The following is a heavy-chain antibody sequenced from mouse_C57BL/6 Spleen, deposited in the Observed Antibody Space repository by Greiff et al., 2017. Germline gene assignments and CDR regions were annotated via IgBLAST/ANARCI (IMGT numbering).Heavy chain of an antibody. Sequence: QVQLQQSGAELVRPGASVTLSCKASGYTFTDYEMHWVKQTPVHGLEWIGAIDPETGGTAYNQKFKGKAILTADKSSSTAYMELRSLTSEDSAVYYGTDDYGSTLFAYWGQGTLVTVSA. V-gene: IGHV1-15*01. D-gene: IGHD1-1*01. J-gene: IGHJ3*01. CDR1: GYTFTDYE. CDR3: TDDYGSTLFAY. CDR2: IDPETGGT.